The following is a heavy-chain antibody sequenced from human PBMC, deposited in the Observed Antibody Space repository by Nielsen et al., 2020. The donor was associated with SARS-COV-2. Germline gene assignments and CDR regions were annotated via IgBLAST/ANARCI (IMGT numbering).Heavy chain of an antibody. CDR3: ARDNPFTVWFGELTGRNAMDV. Sequence: GESLKTSCAAPGFTFSSYSMNWVRKPPGTGLEWVSYISSSSSYIYYADPVKGRFTISRDNAKNSLYLQMNSLRAEDTAVYYCARDNPFTVWFGELTGRNAMDVWGQGTTVTVSS. J-gene: IGHJ6*02. D-gene: IGHD3-10*01. V-gene: IGHV3-21*01. CDR1: GFTFSSYS. CDR2: ISSSSSYI.